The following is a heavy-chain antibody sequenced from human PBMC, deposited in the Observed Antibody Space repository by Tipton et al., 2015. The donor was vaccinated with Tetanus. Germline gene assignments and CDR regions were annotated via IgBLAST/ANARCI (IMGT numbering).Heavy chain of an antibody. CDR3: ARLATPFDAFDI. J-gene: IGHJ3*02. D-gene: IGHD4-23*01. CDR2: IHYSGST. V-gene: IGHV4-59*08. CDR1: GGSISNHY. Sequence: TLSLTCTVSGGSISNHYWSWIRQPPGKGLEWIGYIHYSGSTNYNPSLKSRVTISIDTSNNQFSLKVNSVTAADTAVYYCARLATPFDAFDIWGQGTLVTVSS.